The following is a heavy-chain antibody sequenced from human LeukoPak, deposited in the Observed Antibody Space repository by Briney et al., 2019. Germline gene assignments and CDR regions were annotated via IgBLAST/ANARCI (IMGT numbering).Heavy chain of an antibody. J-gene: IGHJ4*02. CDR1: GGSISSSSYY. Sequence: SETLSLTCTVSGGSISSSSYYWGWIRQPPGEGLEWIGSIYYSGSTYYNPSLKSRVTISVDTSKNQFSLKLSSVTAADTAVYYCARAKGRGSIDYWGQGTLVTVSS. D-gene: IGHD3-10*01. V-gene: IGHV4-39*07. CDR2: IYYSGST. CDR3: ARAKGRGSIDY.